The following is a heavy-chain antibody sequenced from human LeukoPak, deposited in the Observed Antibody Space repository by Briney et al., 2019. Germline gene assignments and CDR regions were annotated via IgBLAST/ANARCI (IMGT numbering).Heavy chain of an antibody. Sequence: GGSLRLSCAASGFTFSDYYMSWIRQAPGKGLEWVSYISSSGSTIYYADSVKGRFTISRDNAKNSLYLQMNSLRAEDTAVYYCARNDYDFWSGAAGWFDPWGQGTQVTVSS. CDR1: GFTFSDYY. J-gene: IGHJ5*02. D-gene: IGHD3-3*01. CDR2: ISSSGSTI. V-gene: IGHV3-11*04. CDR3: ARNDYDFWSGAAGWFDP.